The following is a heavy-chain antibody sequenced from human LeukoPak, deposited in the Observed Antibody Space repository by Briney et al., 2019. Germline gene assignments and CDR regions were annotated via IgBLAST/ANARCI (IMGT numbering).Heavy chain of an antibody. V-gene: IGHV3-21*01. D-gene: IGHD3-16*01. CDR1: GFTFSSYS. J-gene: IGHJ3*02. Sequence: GGSLRLSCAASGFTFSSYSMNWVRQAPGRGLEWVSSISISRSDIYYADSLKGRFTISRDNAKNSLYLQMNSLRAEDTAVYYCARDGASLGSFDIWGQGTMVTVSS. CDR2: ISISRSDI. CDR3: ARDGASLGSFDI.